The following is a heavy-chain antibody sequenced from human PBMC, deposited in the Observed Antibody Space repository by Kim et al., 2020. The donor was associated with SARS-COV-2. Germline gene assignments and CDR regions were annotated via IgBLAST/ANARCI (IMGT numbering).Heavy chain of an antibody. Sequence: SETLSLTCTVSGGSISSGGYYWSWIRQHPGKGLEWIGYIYYSGSTYYNPSLKSRVTISVDTSKNQFSLKLSSVTAADTAVYYCARGDYYDSSGYYYLLFDPWGQGTLVTVSS. CDR2: IYYSGST. CDR1: GGSISSGGYY. V-gene: IGHV4-31*03. D-gene: IGHD3-22*01. J-gene: IGHJ5*02. CDR3: ARGDYYDSSGYYYLLFDP.